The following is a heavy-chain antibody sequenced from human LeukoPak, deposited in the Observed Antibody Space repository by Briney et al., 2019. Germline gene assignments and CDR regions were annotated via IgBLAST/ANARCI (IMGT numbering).Heavy chain of an antibody. V-gene: IGHV1-8*01. CDR2: MNPNSGNT. J-gene: IGHJ4*02. CDR3: ARGVYGSGSYYNRPFYFDY. CDR1: GYTFTSYD. D-gene: IGHD3-10*01. Sequence: ASVKVSCKASGYTFTSYDINWVRQATGQGLEWMGWMNPNSGNTGYAQKFQGRVTMTRNTSISTAYMELSSLRSEDTAVYYCARGVYGSGSYYNRPFYFDYWGQGTLVTVSS.